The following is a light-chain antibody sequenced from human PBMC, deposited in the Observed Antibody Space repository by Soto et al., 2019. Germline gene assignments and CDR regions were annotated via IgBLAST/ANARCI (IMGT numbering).Light chain of an antibody. CDR3: QHYCNSPPYT. Sequence: EVVLTQSPGTLSLSPGERATLSCRASQSVSSSYLAWYQQKPGQAPRLLIYGASSRATGIPDRFSGSGSGTDFTLTVSRLEPEDFAVYYCQHYCNSPPYTVGQGTELEIK. CDR2: GAS. V-gene: IGKV3-20*01. J-gene: IGKJ2*01. CDR1: QSVSSSY.